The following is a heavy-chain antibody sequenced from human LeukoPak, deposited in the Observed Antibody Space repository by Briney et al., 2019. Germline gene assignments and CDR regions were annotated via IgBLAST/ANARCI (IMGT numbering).Heavy chain of an antibody. V-gene: IGHV3-23*01. CDR1: GFTFSSYA. D-gene: IGHD6-19*01. Sequence: PGGSLRLSCAASGFTFSSYAMSWVRQAPGKGLEWVSAISGSGGGTYYADSVKGRFTISRDNSKNTLYLQMNSLRAEDTAVYYCAKDQKQWLVQDALDIWGQGTMVTVSS. J-gene: IGHJ3*02. CDR2: ISGSGGGT. CDR3: AKDQKQWLVQDALDI.